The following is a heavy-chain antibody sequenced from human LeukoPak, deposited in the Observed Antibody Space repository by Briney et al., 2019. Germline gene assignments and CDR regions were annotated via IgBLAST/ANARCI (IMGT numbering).Heavy chain of an antibody. Sequence: SETLSLTCTVSGGSISSYYWSWIRQPPGKGLEWIGYIYYSGSTNYNPSLKSRVTISVDTSKNQFSLKLSSVTAADTAVYYCERAKGPTVVPAAIGRFYYSYGMDVWGQGTTVTVSS. V-gene: IGHV4-59*01. J-gene: IGHJ6*02. CDR2: IYYSGST. CDR1: GGSISSYY. D-gene: IGHD2-2*02. CDR3: ERAKGPTVVPAAIGRFYYSYGMDV.